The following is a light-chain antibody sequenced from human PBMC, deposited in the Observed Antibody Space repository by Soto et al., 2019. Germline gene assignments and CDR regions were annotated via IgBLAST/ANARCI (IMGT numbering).Light chain of an antibody. CDR2: DAS. V-gene: IGKV3-11*01. J-gene: IGKJ5*01. CDR3: QQRSNWPPIT. Sequence: TQSPSSMSSPVGDRVTITCQASQDISNYLNWYQQKPGQAPRLLIYDASNRATGIPARFSGGVSGTDFTLTIENLESEDFAIYYCQQRSNWPPITGGLGTRLVIK. CDR1: QDISNY.